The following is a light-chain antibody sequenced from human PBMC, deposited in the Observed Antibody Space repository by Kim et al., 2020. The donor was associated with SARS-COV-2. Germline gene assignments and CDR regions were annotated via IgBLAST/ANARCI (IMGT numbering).Light chain of an antibody. V-gene: IGLV2-14*03. Sequence: QSISISCTGTSSDVGGYNYVSWYQQYPGKAPKLMIYDVSNRPSGVSNRFSGSKSGNTASLTISGLQAEDEADYYCSSYTDSTPYVFGTGTKVTVL. CDR3: SSYTDSTPYV. CDR2: DVS. J-gene: IGLJ1*01. CDR1: SSDVGGYNY.